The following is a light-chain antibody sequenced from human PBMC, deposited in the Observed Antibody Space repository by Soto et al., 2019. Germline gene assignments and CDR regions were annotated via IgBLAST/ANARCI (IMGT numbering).Light chain of an antibody. CDR2: AAS. V-gene: IGKV1-8*01. CDR3: QQYYSYPLVT. CDR1: QGISSY. J-gene: IGKJ3*01. Sequence: AIRMTQSPSSLSASTGDRVTITCRASQGISSYLAWYQQKPGKAPKLLIYAASTLQSGVPSRFSGSGSGTDFTLTISCLQSEDFATYYCQQYYSYPLVTFGPGTKVDI.